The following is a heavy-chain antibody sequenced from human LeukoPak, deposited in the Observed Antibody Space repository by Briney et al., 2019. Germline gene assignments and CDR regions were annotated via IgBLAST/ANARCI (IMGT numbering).Heavy chain of an antibody. J-gene: IGHJ6*02. CDR2: MNPNSGNT. Sequence: ASVKVSCKASGYTFTSYDINWVRQATGQGLEWMGWMNPNSGNTGYAQKFQGRVTMTRNTSISTAYMELSSPRSEDTAVYYCARGGYGDYVDYYYYYGVDVWGQGATVTVSS. V-gene: IGHV1-8*01. CDR3: ARGGYGDYVDYYYYYGVDV. D-gene: IGHD4-17*01. CDR1: GYTFTSYD.